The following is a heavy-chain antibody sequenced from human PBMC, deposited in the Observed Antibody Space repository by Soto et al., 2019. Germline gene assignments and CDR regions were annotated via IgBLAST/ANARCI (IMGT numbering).Heavy chain of an antibody. Sequence: PGESLKISCKGSGYSFITYWIGWVRQVPGKGREWMAMIYPADSETRYSPSFQGQVTISADKSIRTAYLQWSSLKASDTAIYYCAMPLITIVRGVIQSDGWIDLWGQGTLVNVT. CDR1: GYSFITYW. V-gene: IGHV5-51*01. J-gene: IGHJ5*02. D-gene: IGHD3-10*01. CDR2: IYPADSET. CDR3: AMPLITIVRGVIQSDGWIDL.